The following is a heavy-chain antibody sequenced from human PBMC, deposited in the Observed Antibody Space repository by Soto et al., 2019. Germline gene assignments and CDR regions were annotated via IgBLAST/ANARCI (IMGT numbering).Heavy chain of an antibody. Sequence: QVQLQESGPGLVEPSGTLSLTCDVSGASISTNNWWSWVRQSPGQGLEWIAEVYNSGTTTSNPSLKSRVTISVDTSKNQFSLMLASVTAAETAVYYCARAKLCNTLSCPHSFDILVQGTLVTVSS. CDR1: GASISTNNW. V-gene: IGHV4-4*02. J-gene: IGHJ4*02. CDR2: VYNSGTT. D-gene: IGHD2-15*01. CDR3: ARAKLCNTLSCPHSFDI.